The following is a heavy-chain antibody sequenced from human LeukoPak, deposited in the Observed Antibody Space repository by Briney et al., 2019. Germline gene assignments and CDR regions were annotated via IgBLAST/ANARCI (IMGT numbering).Heavy chain of an antibody. Sequence: GGSLRLSCAASGFTFSSYWMTWVRQGPGKGLEWVANTKPDGSLIYYVGSVKGRFTISRDNAKNSLYLQMNSLRAEDTAVYYCAKWELYSGFYYIDYWGQGTLVTVAS. CDR1: GFTFSSYW. CDR3: AKWELYSGFYYIDY. J-gene: IGHJ4*02. V-gene: IGHV3-7*01. CDR2: TKPDGSLI. D-gene: IGHD1-26*01.